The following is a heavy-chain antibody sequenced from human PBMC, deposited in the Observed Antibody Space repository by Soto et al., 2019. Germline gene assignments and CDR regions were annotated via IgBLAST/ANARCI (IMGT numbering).Heavy chain of an antibody. V-gene: IGHV5-51*01. J-gene: IGHJ4*02. CDR2: IYPGDADT. CDR3: ATRGGREYFDY. D-gene: IGHD1-26*01. Sequence: GESLKISCKGSGYTFTNSWIGWARQMPGRGLEWRGIIYPGDADTRYNPSFQGQVTISADKSISTAYLQWSSLKASDTAMYYCATRGGREYFDYWGQGTLVTVSS. CDR1: GYTFTNSW.